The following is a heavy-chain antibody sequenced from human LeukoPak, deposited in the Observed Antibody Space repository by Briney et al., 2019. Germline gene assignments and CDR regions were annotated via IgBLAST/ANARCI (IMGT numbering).Heavy chain of an antibody. V-gene: IGHV4-39*01. D-gene: IGHD1-26*01. Sequence: SETLSLTCTVSGGSMSSSSYYWGWVRQPPGKGLEWTGTIHYSGSTYYNPSLKSRVTISIDTSKNQFSLKLSSVTAADTAVYYCARPGVGHQMGAIYPYAFDIWGQGTMVTVSS. CDR3: ARPGVGHQMGAIYPYAFDI. CDR1: GGSMSSSSYY. J-gene: IGHJ3*02. CDR2: IHYSGST.